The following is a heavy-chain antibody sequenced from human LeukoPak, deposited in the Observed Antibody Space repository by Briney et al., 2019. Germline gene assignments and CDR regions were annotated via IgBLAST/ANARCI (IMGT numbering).Heavy chain of an antibody. D-gene: IGHD3-3*01. CDR3: ARDYFGVVTYFDY. J-gene: IGHJ4*02. Sequence: GGSLRLSCAASGFTFSSYGMHWVRQAPGKGLEWVAFIRYDGSNKYYADSVKGRFTISRDNSKNTLYLQMNSLRAEDTAVYYCARDYFGVVTYFDYWGQGTLVTVSS. CDR1: GFTFSSYG. CDR2: IRYDGSNK. V-gene: IGHV3-30*02.